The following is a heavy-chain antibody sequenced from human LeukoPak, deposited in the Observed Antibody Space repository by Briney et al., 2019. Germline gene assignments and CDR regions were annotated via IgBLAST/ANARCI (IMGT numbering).Heavy chain of an antibody. CDR1: GGSFSGYY. CDR2: INHSGST. Sequence: SETLSLTCAVYGGSFSGYYWSWIRQPPGKGLEWIGEINHSGSTNYNPSLKSRVTISVDTSKNQFSLKVSSVTAADTAVYYWARVIQLWSKRVSDYWGQGTQVTVSS. CDR3: ARVIQLWSKRVSDY. D-gene: IGHD5-18*01. V-gene: IGHV4-34*01. J-gene: IGHJ4*02.